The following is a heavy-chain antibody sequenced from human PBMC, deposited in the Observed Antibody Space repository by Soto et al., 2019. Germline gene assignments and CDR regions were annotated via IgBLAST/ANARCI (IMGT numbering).Heavy chain of an antibody. CDR1: GLALSSHG. CDR2: IWYDGSNK. Sequence: GESLSLSCGAAGLALSSHGMHLVPQAPGKGLEGVAVIWYDGSNKYYADSVKGRFTISRDNSKNTLYLQMNSLRAEDTAVYYCGKERVVRDVSGPNNDYYGMDVWGQGTTVTVSS. J-gene: IGHJ6*02. V-gene: IGHV3-33*06. D-gene: IGHD3-10*01. CDR3: GKERVVRDVSGPNNDYYGMDV.